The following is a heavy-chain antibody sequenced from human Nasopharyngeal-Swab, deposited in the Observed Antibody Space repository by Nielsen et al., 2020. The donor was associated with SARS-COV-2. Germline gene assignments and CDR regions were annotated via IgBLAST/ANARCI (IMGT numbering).Heavy chain of an antibody. Sequence: GESLKISCQASGYTFSSYWIAWVRQMPGKGLEWMGMIYTSDSGTRYSPSFQGQVTMSVDKSINTAYLHWSSLKASDTAMYYCARHGGFCSITNCYGGWLDPWGQGTQVIVSS. CDR1: GYTFSSYW. CDR3: ARHGGFCSITNCYGGWLDP. V-gene: IGHV5-51*01. CDR2: IYTSDSGT. J-gene: IGHJ5*02. D-gene: IGHD2-2*01.